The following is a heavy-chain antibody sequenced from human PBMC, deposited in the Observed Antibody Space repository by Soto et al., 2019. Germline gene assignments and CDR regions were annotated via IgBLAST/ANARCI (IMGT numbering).Heavy chain of an antibody. J-gene: IGHJ5*02. CDR2: IYHSGGT. Sequence: SETVSLTCAVSGYSISSGYYRGWSRQPPGKGLEWIGSIYHSGGTYYNPSLKSRVTISVDTSKNQFSLKLSSVTAADTAVYYCARDQDTGWFDPWGQGTLVTVSS. CDR3: ARDQDTGWFDP. V-gene: IGHV4-38-2*02. CDR1: GYSISSGYY. D-gene: IGHD2-15*01.